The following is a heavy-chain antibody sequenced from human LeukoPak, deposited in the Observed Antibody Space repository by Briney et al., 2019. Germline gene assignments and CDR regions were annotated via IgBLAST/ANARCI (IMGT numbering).Heavy chain of an antibody. CDR3: ARPQSYGYYYGMDV. CDR1: GGSISSYY. V-gene: IGHV4-59*12. CDR2: IYYSGST. J-gene: IGHJ6*02. D-gene: IGHD5-18*01. Sequence: SETLSLTCTVSGGSISSYYWSWIRQPPGKGLEWIGSIYYSGSTYYNPSLKSRVTISVDTSKNQFSLKLSSVTAADTAVYYCARPQSYGYYYGMDVWGQGTTVTVSS.